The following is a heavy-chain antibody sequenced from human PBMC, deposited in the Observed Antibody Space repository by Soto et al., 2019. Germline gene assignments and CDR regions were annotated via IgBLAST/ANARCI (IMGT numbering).Heavy chain of an antibody. CDR2: IWYDGSNK. Sequence: QVQRVESGGGVVQPGRSLRLSCAASGFTFSSYGMHWVRQAPGKGLEWVAVIWYDGSNKYYADSVKGRFTISRDNSKNTLNLHMYILRAEITALYNIATGQLVRSGPGYLYHNGTDVWGQGTTVTVSS. CDR3: ATGQLVRSGPGYLYHNGTDV. D-gene: IGHD6-6*01. V-gene: IGHV3-33*01. CDR1: GFTFSSYG. J-gene: IGHJ6*02.